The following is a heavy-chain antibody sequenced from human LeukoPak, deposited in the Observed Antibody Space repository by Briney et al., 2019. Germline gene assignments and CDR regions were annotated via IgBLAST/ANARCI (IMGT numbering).Heavy chain of an antibody. CDR1: GFTFSNYW. Sequence: PGGSLRLSCAASGFTFSNYWMSWVRQAPGKGLEWVANIMQDGSEKYYVDSVKGRFTISRDNAKNSLYLQMNSLRAEDTAVYYCASLNGGGLTVRGEYSYHYMDVWGKGTTVTISS. J-gene: IGHJ6*03. V-gene: IGHV3-7*01. D-gene: IGHD3-10*01. CDR3: ASLNGGGLTVRGEYSYHYMDV. CDR2: IMQDGSEK.